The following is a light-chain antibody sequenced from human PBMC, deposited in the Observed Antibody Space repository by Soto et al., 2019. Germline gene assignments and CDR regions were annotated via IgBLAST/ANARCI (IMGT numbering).Light chain of an antibody. Sequence: EIVMTQSPAALSVSPGERATLSCRASQSVSGKLAWYQQKPGQAPRLLIYGASTRATDIPARFSGSGSGTEFTLTISSLQSEDFAVYYCQQYSNWPPWTFGQGTKVDIK. J-gene: IGKJ1*01. CDR1: QSVSGK. CDR3: QQYSNWPPWT. CDR2: GAS. V-gene: IGKV3-15*01.